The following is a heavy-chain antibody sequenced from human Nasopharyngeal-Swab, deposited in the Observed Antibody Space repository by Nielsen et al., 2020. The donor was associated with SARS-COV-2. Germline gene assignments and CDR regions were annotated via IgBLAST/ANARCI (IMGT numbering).Heavy chain of an antibody. Sequence: GESLTISCQGSGYSFTSYWIGWVRQMPGKGLEWMGIIYPGDSDTRYSTSLPGQVTISADKSISTAYLQWSSLKASDTAMYYCARTAYSGYRFDYWGQGTLVTVSS. V-gene: IGHV5-51*01. CDR2: IYPGDSDT. D-gene: IGHD5-12*01. CDR1: GYSFTSYW. J-gene: IGHJ4*02. CDR3: ARTAYSGYRFDY.